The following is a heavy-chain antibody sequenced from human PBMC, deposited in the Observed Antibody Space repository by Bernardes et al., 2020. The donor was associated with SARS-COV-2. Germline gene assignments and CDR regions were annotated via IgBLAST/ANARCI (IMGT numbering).Heavy chain of an antibody. CDR1: GFTFSSYS. J-gene: IGHJ1*01. Sequence: GGSLRLSCAASGFTFSSYSMNWVRQAPGQGLEWVSYISSSSSTIYYADSVKGRFTISRDNAKNSLYLQMNSLRAEDTAVYYCASATAEYFQHWGQGTLVTVSS. D-gene: IGHD2-15*01. CDR3: ASATAEYFQH. CDR2: ISSSSSTI. V-gene: IGHV3-48*01.